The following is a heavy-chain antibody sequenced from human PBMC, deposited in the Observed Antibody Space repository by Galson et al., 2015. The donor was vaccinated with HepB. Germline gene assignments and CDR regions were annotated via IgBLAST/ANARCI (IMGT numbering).Heavy chain of an antibody. D-gene: IGHD1-26*01. V-gene: IGHV4-34*01. CDR3: ARGAHYGSYRGGIIGRRFDI. CDR1: GGSFSGYY. J-gene: IGHJ3*02. Sequence: SETLSLTCAVYGGSFSGYYWTWIRQPPGKGLEWIGEIIHSGSTNYNPSLKSRVTVSVDTSKSQFSLKLSSVTAADTAVYYCARGAHYGSYRGGIIGRRFDIWGQGTMVTVSS. CDR2: IIHSGST.